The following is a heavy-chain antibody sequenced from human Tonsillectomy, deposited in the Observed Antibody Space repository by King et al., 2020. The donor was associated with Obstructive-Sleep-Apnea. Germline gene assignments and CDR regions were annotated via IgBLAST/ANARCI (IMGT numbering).Heavy chain of an antibody. D-gene: IGHD3-22*01. V-gene: IGHV1-69*10. CDR2: IIPILGIA. Sequence: QLVQSGAEVKKPGSSVKVSCKASGGTFSSYAISWVRQAPGQGLEWMGGIIPILGIANYAQKFQGRVTITADKSTSTAYMELSSLSSEDTAVYYCARDLGSNYDSSGYSDYWGQGTLVTVSS. CDR1: GGTFSSYA. J-gene: IGHJ4*02. CDR3: ARDLGSNYDSSGYSDY.